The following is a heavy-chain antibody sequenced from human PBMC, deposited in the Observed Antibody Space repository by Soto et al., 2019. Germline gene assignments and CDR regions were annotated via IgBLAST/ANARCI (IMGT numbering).Heavy chain of an antibody. CDR3: ARELVVVPAGTNWFDP. CDR1: GYTFTSYG. CDR2: ISAYNGNT. J-gene: IGHJ5*02. Sequence: ASVKVSCKASGYTFTSYGISWVRQAPGQGLEWMGWISAYNGNTNYAQKLQGRVTMTTDTSASTAYMELRSLRSEDTAVYYCARELVVVPAGTNWFDPWGQGTLVTVS. V-gene: IGHV1-18*01. D-gene: IGHD2-2*01.